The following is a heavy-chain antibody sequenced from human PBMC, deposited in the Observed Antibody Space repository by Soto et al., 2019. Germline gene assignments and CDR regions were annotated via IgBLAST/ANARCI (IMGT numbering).Heavy chain of an antibody. D-gene: IGHD2-21*01. Sequence: XVSLRLSCAASGFTFSSFWMHWVRQAPGKGLVWVSRINNDGSSTAYADSVKGRFTISRDNAKSTLYLQVTSLRAEDTAVYYCARDPLIGNTDYGLDVWGQGTTVTVSS. J-gene: IGHJ6*02. CDR2: INNDGSST. V-gene: IGHV3-74*01. CDR3: ARDPLIGNTDYGLDV. CDR1: GFTFSSFW.